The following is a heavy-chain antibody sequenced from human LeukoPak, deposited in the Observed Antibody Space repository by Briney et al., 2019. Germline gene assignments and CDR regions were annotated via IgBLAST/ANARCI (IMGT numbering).Heavy chain of an antibody. D-gene: IGHD6-6*01. Sequence: GGSLRLSCAASGFTFSSSAVSWVRQAPGKGLEWLSTINGGGGATYYADSVRGRFTISRDNSRDTLSLQMHSLRAEDTAVYYCAKGTGYTSSSGSVLDYWGQGTLVTVSS. CDR2: INGGGGAT. CDR1: GFTFSSSA. V-gene: IGHV3-23*01. CDR3: AKGTGYTSSSGSVLDY. J-gene: IGHJ4*02.